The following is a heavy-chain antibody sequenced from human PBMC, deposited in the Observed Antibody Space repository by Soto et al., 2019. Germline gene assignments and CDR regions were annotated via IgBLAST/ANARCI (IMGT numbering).Heavy chain of an antibody. CDR3: VRQQYDFLVDP. Sequence: GGSLRLSCAASGFSFSTYNMNWVRQAPGKGLEWVSSIDASSTHICYADSVKGRFTISRDNGKSSLYLQMDSLRAEDTALYYCVRQQYDFLVDPWGQGTLVTVSS. CDR1: GFSFSTYN. J-gene: IGHJ5*02. CDR2: IDASSTHI. V-gene: IGHV3-21*01. D-gene: IGHD3-16*01.